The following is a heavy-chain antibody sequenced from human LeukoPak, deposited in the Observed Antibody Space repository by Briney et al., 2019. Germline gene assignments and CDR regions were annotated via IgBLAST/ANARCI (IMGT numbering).Heavy chain of an antibody. CDR3: TLRGSGSHYEGASVY. CDR1: GFTVTNDC. V-gene: IGHV3-66*01. CDR2: IYRGGNT. D-gene: IGHD3-10*01. Sequence: GGSLRLSCAASGFTVTNDCMSWVRQAPGKGLEGVSVIYRGGNTYYADSVQGRFTISREHSNNTLYLQMNRLRAADTAVYYCTLRGSGSHYEGASVYWGRGTLVTVSS. J-gene: IGHJ4*02.